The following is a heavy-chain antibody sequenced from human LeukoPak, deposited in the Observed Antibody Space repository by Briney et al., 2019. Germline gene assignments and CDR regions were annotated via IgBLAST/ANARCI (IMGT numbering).Heavy chain of an antibody. CDR1: GFTFSSYT. CDR2: ISGSGGST. J-gene: IGHJ4*02. CDR3: AKDGAV. D-gene: IGHD3-16*01. Sequence: GGSLRLSCVASGFTFSSYTMSWVRQAPGKGLEWVSGISGSGGSTYYADSVQGRFTISRDNSKNTLYLQMNSLTAVDTAVYYCAKDGAVWGQGTRVTVSS. V-gene: IGHV3-23*01.